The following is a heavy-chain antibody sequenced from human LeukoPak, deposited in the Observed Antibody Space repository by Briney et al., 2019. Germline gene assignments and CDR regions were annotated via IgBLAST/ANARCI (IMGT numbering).Heavy chain of an antibody. CDR3: ARGSGSGSYYSNTDYFDY. J-gene: IGHJ4*02. Sequence: GGSLRLSCAASGFTFNNYDMTWVRQAPGKGLEWVSAIGTAGDTYYPGSVKGRFTISRENAKNSLYLQMNSLRAGDTAVYCCARGSGSGSYYSNTDYFDYWGQGTLVTVSS. CDR2: IGTAGDT. V-gene: IGHV3-13*01. D-gene: IGHD1-26*01. CDR1: GFTFNNYD.